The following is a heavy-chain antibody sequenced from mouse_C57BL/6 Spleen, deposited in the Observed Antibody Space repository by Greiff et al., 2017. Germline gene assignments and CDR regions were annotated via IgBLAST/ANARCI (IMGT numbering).Heavy chain of an antibody. CDR2: IDPSDSFT. D-gene: IGHD1-1*01. CDR1: GYTFTSYW. CDR3: ARDYGSRHFAY. Sequence: QVQLQQSGAELVMPGASVKLSCKASGYTFTSYWMHWVKQRPGQGLEWIGEIDPSDSFTNYNQKFKGKSTLTVDKSSSTAYMQLSSLTSEDAAVYYCARDYGSRHFAYWRQGTLVTVSA. V-gene: IGHV1-69*01. J-gene: IGHJ3*01.